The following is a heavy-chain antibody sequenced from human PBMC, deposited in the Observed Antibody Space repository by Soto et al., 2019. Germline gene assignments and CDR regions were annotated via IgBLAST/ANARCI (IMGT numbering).Heavy chain of an antibody. Sequence: PGGSLRLSCAASGFTFSNYAMSWVRQAPGKGLEWVSAISTSGATTYYADSVKGRFTISRDNSKNTLFLQMSSLRAEDTAIYYCAKKSISGYYSPFDYWAQGTLVTVSS. J-gene: IGHJ4*02. V-gene: IGHV3-23*01. CDR2: ISTSGATT. D-gene: IGHD3-22*01. CDR1: GFTFSNYA. CDR3: AKKSISGYYSPFDY.